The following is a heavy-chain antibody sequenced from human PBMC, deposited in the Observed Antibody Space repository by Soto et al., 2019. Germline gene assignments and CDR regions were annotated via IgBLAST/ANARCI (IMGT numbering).Heavy chain of an antibody. D-gene: IGHD6-19*01. CDR3: AKDIRYSSGWPLGAFDI. Sequence: EVQLVESGGGLVQPGRSLRLSCAASGFTFDDYAMHWVRQAPGKGLEWVSGISWNSGSIGYADSVKGRFTISRDNAKNSLYLQMNSLRAEDTALYYCAKDIRYSSGWPLGAFDIWGQGTMVTVSS. V-gene: IGHV3-9*01. CDR2: ISWNSGSI. CDR1: GFTFDDYA. J-gene: IGHJ3*02.